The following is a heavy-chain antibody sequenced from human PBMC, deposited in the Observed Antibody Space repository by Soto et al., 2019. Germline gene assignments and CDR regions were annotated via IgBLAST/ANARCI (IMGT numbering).Heavy chain of an antibody. Sequence: GGSLRLSCAASGFTFSDYYMSWIRQAPGKGLEWVSYISSSGSTIYYADSVKGRFTISRDNAKNSLYLQMNSLRVEDTAVYYCARVLHGDAYYGMDVWGQGTTVTVSS. D-gene: IGHD3-10*01. CDR2: ISSSGSTI. V-gene: IGHV3-11*01. J-gene: IGHJ6*02. CDR3: ARVLHGDAYYGMDV. CDR1: GFTFSDYY.